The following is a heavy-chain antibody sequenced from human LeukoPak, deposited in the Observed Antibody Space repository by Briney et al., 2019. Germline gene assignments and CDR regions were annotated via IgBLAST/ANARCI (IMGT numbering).Heavy chain of an antibody. CDR1: GFTFSYYD. CDR3: GRAFPPLRTSSAGDL. CDR2: ISYLSSHV. V-gene: IGHV3-21*01. Sequence: GESLKISCSASGFTFSYYDMNWVRQAPGKGLEWVSSISYLSSHVYYGDSVKGRFSISRDNAKNSLYLQMNSLGAEDTAIYYCGRAFPPLRTSSAGDLWGQGILVTVSS. J-gene: IGHJ4*02. D-gene: IGHD3-16*01.